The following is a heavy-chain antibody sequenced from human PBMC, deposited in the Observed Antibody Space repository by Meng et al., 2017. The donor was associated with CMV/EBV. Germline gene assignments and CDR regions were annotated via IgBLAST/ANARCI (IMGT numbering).Heavy chain of an antibody. D-gene: IGHD6-6*01. CDR1: GFTFSNYA. V-gene: IGHV3-30*02. CDR3: ARDPGYSSSSGRYYYYYGMDV. CDR2: IRYDGSNK. J-gene: IGHJ6*02. Sequence: GESLKISCAASGFTFSNYAMHWVRQAPGKGPEWVAFIRYDGSNKYYADSVKGRFTISRDNSKNTLYLQMNSLSAEDTAVYYCARDPGYSSSSGRYYYYYGMDVWGQGTTVTVSS.